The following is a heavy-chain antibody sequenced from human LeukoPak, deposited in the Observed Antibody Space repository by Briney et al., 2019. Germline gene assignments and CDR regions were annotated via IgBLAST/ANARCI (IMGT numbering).Heavy chain of an antibody. V-gene: IGHV4-34*01. CDR2: INHSGST. Sequence: SETLSLTCAVYGGSFSGYYWSWLRQPPGKGLEWIGEINHSGSTNYNPSLKSRVTMSVDTSKNQFSLKLSSVTAADTAVYYCARNPKYYYDSSGTNAFDIWGQGTMVTVSS. D-gene: IGHD3-22*01. CDR1: GGSFSGYY. J-gene: IGHJ3*02. CDR3: ARNPKYYYDSSGTNAFDI.